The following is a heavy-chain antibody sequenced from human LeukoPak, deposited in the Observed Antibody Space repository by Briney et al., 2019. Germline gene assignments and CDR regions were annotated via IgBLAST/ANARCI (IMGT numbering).Heavy chain of an antibody. CDR3: ARDSDTMVRGVIEYFQH. J-gene: IGHJ1*01. V-gene: IGHV3-7*01. Sequence: GGSLRLSCAASGFTFSSYWMSWVRQAPGKGLAWVANIKQDGSEKYYVDSVKGRFTISRDNAKNSLYLQMNSLRAEDTAVYYCARDSDTMVRGVIEYFQHWGQGTLVTVSS. CDR2: IKQDGSEK. CDR1: GFTFSSYW. D-gene: IGHD3-10*01.